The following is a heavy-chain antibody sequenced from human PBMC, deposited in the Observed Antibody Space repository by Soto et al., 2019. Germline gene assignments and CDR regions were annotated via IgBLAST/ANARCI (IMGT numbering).Heavy chain of an antibody. D-gene: IGHD3-22*01. CDR3: ARVPPQGYYDSSGTLFDY. CDR1: GGSISSGGYY. Sequence: PSETLSLTCTVSGGSISSGGYYWSWIRQHPGKGLEWIGYIYYSGSTYYNPSLKSRVTISVDTSKNQFSLKLSSVTAADTAVYYCARVPPQGYYDSSGTLFDYWGQGTLVTVS. J-gene: IGHJ4*02. CDR2: IYYSGST. V-gene: IGHV4-31*03.